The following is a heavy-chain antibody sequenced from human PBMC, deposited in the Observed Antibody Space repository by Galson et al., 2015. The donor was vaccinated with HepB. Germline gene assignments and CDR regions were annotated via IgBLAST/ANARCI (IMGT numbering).Heavy chain of an antibody. CDR2: VIPLFGTT. Sequence: SCKASGGTFSRNVISWVRQAPGQGLEWMGGVIPLFGTTHYAPKLQGRVTIIADESTSTIILHLSSLRSEDTALYYCATMGSEYSSGYWGQGTLVTVSS. J-gene: IGHJ4*02. V-gene: IGHV1-69*19. CDR1: GGTFSRNV. D-gene: IGHD6-19*01. CDR3: ATMGSEYSSGY.